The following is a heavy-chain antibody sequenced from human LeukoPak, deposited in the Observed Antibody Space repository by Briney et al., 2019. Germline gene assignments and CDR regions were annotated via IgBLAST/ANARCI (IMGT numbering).Heavy chain of an antibody. J-gene: IGHJ4*02. CDR1: GFTFSSYW. V-gene: IGHV3-74*01. CDR2: LNSDGSST. CDR3: ARREYSGWYDYYFDY. Sequence: PSGGSLKLSCAASGFTFSSYWMHWVRQAPGKGLGWVSLLNSDGSSTSYEDYVKGRFTISRDNAKNTLYLQMNSLRAEDTAVYYCARREYSGWYDYYFDYWGQGTLVTVSS. D-gene: IGHD6-19*01.